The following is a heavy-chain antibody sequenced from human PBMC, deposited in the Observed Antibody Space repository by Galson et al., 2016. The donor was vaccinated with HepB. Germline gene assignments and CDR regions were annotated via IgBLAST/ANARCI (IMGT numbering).Heavy chain of an antibody. J-gene: IGHJ5*02. V-gene: IGHV3-15*01. CDR3: TRIVSTMVRGVTYNWFDP. CDR1: GFPFIDAW. D-gene: IGHD3-10*01. CDR2: LKSNPDGGTA. Sequence: SLRLSCAASGFPFIDAWMNWVRQAPGKGLEWVGRLKSNPDGGTAEYAAPVKGRFTISRDNSKNTLYLQMNSLRAEDTAVYYCTRIVSTMVRGVTYNWFDPWGQGTLVTVSS.